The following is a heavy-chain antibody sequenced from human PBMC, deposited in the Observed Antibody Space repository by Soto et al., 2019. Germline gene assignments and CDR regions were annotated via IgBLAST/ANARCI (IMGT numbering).Heavy chain of an antibody. CDR3: AKASDPHVYYYYYGMDV. J-gene: IGHJ6*02. CDR1: GFSFSSYS. CDR2: ISYDGTDE. Sequence: GGSLRLSCAASGFSFSSYSMHWVRQAPGKGLEWVAMISYDGTDEYYADSVKGRFTISRDNSKNAVYLQMNSLRAEDTALYFCAKASDPHVYYYYYGMDVWGQGTTVTVSS. D-gene: IGHD2-21*01. V-gene: IGHV3-30*18.